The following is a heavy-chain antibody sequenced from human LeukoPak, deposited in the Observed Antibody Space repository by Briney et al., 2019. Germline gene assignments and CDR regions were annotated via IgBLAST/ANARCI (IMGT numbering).Heavy chain of an antibody. CDR1: GGSISSYY. V-gene: IGHV4-59*01. J-gene: IGHJ6*03. D-gene: IGHD3-22*01. Sequence: SETLSLTCTVSGGSISSYYWTWIRQPPGKGLEWIGYIYYSGSTNYNPSLKSRVTISVDTSKNQFSLKLSSVTAADTAVYYCARGSDSSGYSSYYHYYYMDVWGKGTTVTVSS. CDR2: IYYSGST. CDR3: ARGSDSSGYSSYYHYYYMDV.